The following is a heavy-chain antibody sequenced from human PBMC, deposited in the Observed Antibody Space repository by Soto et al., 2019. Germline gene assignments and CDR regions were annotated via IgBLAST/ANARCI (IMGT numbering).Heavy chain of an antibody. D-gene: IGHD2-8*02. V-gene: IGHV4-34*01. CDR1: GGSFSGYY. J-gene: IGHJ4*02. CDR2: INHSGST. Sequence: QVQLQQWGAGLLKPSETLSLTCAVYGGSFSGYYWTWIRQPPGTGLEWIGEINHSGSTNYNPSLQSGVTISVDTSKHQFSLKLTSVTAADTAVYYCARDKITGLFDYWGQGTLVTVSS. CDR3: ARDKITGLFDY.